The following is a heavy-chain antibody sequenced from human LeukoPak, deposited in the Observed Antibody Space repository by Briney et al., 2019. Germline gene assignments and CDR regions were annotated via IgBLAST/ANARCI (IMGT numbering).Heavy chain of an antibody. D-gene: IGHD2/OR15-2a*01. V-gene: IGHV3-15*01. CDR2: IKSNADGGTP. Sequence: PGGSLRLSCAASGFTFSSYGMHWVRQAPGKGLEWVGRIKSNADGGTPDYAAPARGRFTISRDDSKNTLYLQMNSLKTEDTAVYYCTTFYHEYSPYWGRGTLVTVSS. CDR1: GFTFSSYG. J-gene: IGHJ4*02. CDR3: TTFYHEYSPY.